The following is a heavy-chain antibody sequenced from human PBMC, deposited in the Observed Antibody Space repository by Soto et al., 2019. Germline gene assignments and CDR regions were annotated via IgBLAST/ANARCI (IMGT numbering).Heavy chain of an antibody. D-gene: IGHD2-2*01. V-gene: IGHV3-48*02. J-gene: IGHJ3*01. Sequence: QLVESGGGLVQPGGSLRLSCAASGFTFSLYPMNWVRQAPGKGLEWLSYISPSNTTIYYADSVKGRFTISRDNAKDSLDLHMNGLRDDDTAVYYCARVGRGFCSSARCYTDGFDLWGQGTVVTVST. CDR3: ARVGRGFCSSARCYTDGFDL. CDR1: GFTFSLYP. CDR2: ISPSNTTI.